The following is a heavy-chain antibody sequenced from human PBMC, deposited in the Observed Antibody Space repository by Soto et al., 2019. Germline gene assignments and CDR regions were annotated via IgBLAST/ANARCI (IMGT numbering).Heavy chain of an antibody. CDR2: INHSGST. CDR3: ARAHPPRYCTNGVCYMLYYYYYGMDV. D-gene: IGHD2-8*01. J-gene: IGHJ6*02. V-gene: IGHV4-34*01. Sequence: NPSETLSLTCAVYGGSFSGYYWSWIRQPPGKGLEWIGEINHSGSTNYNPSLKSRVTISVDTSKNQFSLKLSSVTAADTAVYYCARAHPPRYCTNGVCYMLYYYYYGMDVWGQGTTVPVSS. CDR1: GGSFSGYY.